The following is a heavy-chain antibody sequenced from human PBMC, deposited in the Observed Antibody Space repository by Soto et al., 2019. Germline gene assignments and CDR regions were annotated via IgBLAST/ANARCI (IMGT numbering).Heavy chain of an antibody. CDR3: ARERREEIHDGYDIDY. D-gene: IGHD5-12*01. Sequence: SETLSLTCTVSGDSISNYYWSWIRQPAGKGLEWIGRIYTSGSTDYNPSLKSRVTISIDTSKNQFSLKLTSMTAADTAVYYCARERREEIHDGYDIDYWGQGTLVTVSS. CDR1: GDSISNYY. CDR2: IYTSGST. V-gene: IGHV4-4*07. J-gene: IGHJ4*02.